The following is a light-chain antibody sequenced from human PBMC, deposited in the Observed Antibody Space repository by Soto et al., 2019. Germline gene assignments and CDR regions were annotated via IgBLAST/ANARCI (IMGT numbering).Light chain of an antibody. CDR2: GAS. V-gene: IGKV3-20*01. Sequence: EIVLTQSPGTLSLSPGERATLSCRASQSVSSSYLAWYQQKPGQAPRLLIYGASSRATGIPDRFSGSGSGTDFTLTISRLEPEDFAVYHCQQYATSPLTFGGGTTLEIK. J-gene: IGKJ4*01. CDR3: QQYATSPLT. CDR1: QSVSSSY.